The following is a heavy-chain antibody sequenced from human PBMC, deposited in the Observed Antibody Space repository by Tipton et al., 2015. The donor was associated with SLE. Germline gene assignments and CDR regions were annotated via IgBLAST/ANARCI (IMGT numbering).Heavy chain of an antibody. CDR3: ARRNSESGAFDM. CDR2: ISGSDGST. CDR1: RFTFSTYG. J-gene: IGHJ3*02. D-gene: IGHD3-10*01. Sequence: SLRLSCAASRFTFSTYGMRWVRQSPEKGLEWVSSISGSDGSTYYADFVKGRFTISRDNSKNTLYLQMNSLRAEDTAVYYCARRNSESGAFDMWGQGTLVTVSS. V-gene: IGHV3-23*01.